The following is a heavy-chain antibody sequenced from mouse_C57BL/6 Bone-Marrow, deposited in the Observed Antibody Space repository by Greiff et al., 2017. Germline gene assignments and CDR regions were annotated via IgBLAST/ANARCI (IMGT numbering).Heavy chain of an antibody. V-gene: IGHV1-54*01. Sequence: QVQLQQSGAELVRPGTSVKVSCKASGYAFTNYLIEWVKQRPGQGLEWIGVINPGSGGTNYNEKFKGKATLTADNSSSTAYMQLSSRTSEDSAVYFCAREDDGYYWFAYWGQGTLVTVSA. J-gene: IGHJ3*01. CDR2: INPGSGGT. CDR1: GYAFTNYL. CDR3: AREDDGYYWFAY. D-gene: IGHD2-3*01.